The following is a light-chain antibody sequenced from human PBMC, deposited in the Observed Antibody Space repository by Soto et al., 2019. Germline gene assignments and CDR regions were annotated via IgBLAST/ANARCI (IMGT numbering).Light chain of an antibody. CDR2: GAS. Sequence: EIVMTQSPATLSVSPGERATLSCRASQSVSSNLAWYQQKPGQAPRLLIYGASTRATGIPARFSRSGSGTAFTLTLASLHSEDFAVYYRQHYHNSPRTFGQGTKVEIK. CDR1: QSVSSN. J-gene: IGKJ1*01. V-gene: IGKV3-15*01. CDR3: QHYHNSPRT.